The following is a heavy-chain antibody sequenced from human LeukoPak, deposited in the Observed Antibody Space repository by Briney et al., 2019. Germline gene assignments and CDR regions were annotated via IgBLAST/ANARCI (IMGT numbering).Heavy chain of an antibody. V-gene: IGHV3-30*18. CDR3: AKESASSSPYRAGWFDS. CDR1: GXTFSSYG. Sequence: GGSLRLSCAASGXTFSSYGMHWVRQAPGKGLEWVAVISYDGSIRYSADSVKGRFTISRDNSKNTLYLQMNSLRAEDTAVYYCAKESASSSPYRAGWFDSWGRGTLVTVSS. D-gene: IGHD6-13*01. CDR2: ISYDGSIR. J-gene: IGHJ5*01.